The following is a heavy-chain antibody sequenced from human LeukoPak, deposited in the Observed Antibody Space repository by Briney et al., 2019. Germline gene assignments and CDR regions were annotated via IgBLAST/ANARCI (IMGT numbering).Heavy chain of an antibody. V-gene: IGHV4-4*07. CDR2: IYSSGST. CDR3: ARGDMGGDQVSFDY. CDR1: GGSIRSYY. J-gene: IGHJ4*02. Sequence: PSETLSLTCSVSGGSIRSYYWNWIRQPAGKGLEWIGRIYSSGSTNYNPSLKSRVTMSVDTSKNQFSLRLTSVTAADTAVYYSARGDMGGDQVSFDYWGQGTLVTVSS. D-gene: IGHD1-26*01.